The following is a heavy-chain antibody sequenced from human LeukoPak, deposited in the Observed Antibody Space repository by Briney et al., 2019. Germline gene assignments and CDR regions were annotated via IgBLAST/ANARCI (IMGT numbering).Heavy chain of an antibody. CDR3: ASGYSYGYASNLFDY. CDR1: GGSISSGGYS. J-gene: IGHJ4*02. CDR2: IYHSGST. Sequence: SQTLSLTCAVSGGSISSGGYSWSWIRQPPGKGLEWIGYIYHSGSTYYNPSLKSRVTISVDRSKNQFSLKLSSVTAADTAVYYCASGYSYGYASNLFDYWGQGTLVTVSS. D-gene: IGHD5-18*01. V-gene: IGHV4-30-2*01.